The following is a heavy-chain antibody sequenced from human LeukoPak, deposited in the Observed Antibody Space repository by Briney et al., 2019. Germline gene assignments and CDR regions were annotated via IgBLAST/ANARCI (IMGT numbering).Heavy chain of an antibody. V-gene: IGHV4-59*01. CDR2: VYHTGTS. CDR3: ARALDTWSALDY. CDR1: GDSITGYY. Sequence: PSETLSLTCTVSGDSITGYYWTWVRQPPGKGLEWIGYVYHTGTSNYNPSVRSRITMSVDTSKNQYSMKLTSVTAADTAVYFCARALDTWSALDYWGLGTLVTVS. J-gene: IGHJ4*02. D-gene: IGHD5-18*01.